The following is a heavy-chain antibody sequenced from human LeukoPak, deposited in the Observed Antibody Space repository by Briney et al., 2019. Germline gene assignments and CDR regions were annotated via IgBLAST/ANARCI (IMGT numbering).Heavy chain of an antibody. CDR3: ARVSSGDLSYYYYYMDV. CDR2: IYHSGST. Sequence: SETLSLTCTVSGYSISSGYYWGWIRQPPGKGLEWIGSIYHSGSTYYNPSLKSRVTISVDTSKNQFSLKLSSVTAADTAVYYCARVSSGDLSYYYYYMDVWGKGTTVTVSS. V-gene: IGHV4-38-2*02. CDR1: GYSISSGYY. D-gene: IGHD4-17*01. J-gene: IGHJ6*03.